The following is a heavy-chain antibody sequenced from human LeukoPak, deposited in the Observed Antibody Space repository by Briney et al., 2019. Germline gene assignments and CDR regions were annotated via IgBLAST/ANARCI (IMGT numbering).Heavy chain of an antibody. V-gene: IGHV3-48*03. CDR3: ARGAFRWLLTRGLDY. Sequence: PGGSLRLSCAASGFTFSGYEMNWVRQAPGKGLEWVSYISSSGSTIYYADSVKGRFTISRDNAKNSLYLQMNSLRAEDTAVYYCARGAFRWLLTRGLDYWGQGTLVTVSS. CDR2: ISSSGSTI. CDR1: GFTFSGYE. J-gene: IGHJ4*02. D-gene: IGHD3-22*01.